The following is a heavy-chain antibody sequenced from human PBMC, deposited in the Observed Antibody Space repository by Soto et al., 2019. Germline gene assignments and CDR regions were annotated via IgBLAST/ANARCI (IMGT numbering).Heavy chain of an antibody. Sequence: QVQLVESGGGVVQPGRSLRLSCAASGFTFSTYGMHWVRQAPGKGLEWVAIISYDGSNQYYGDYVKGRFTISRDNSKKTLYLQMNSLRAEDTAVYYCAKDNWRGGSCYTCYFDLWGRGTLVTVSS. CDR1: GFTFSTYG. J-gene: IGHJ2*01. D-gene: IGHD2-15*01. V-gene: IGHV3-30*18. CDR2: ISYDGSNQ. CDR3: AKDNWRGGSCYTCYFDL.